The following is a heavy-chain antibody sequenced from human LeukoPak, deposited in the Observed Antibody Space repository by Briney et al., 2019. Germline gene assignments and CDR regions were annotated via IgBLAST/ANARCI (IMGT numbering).Heavy chain of an antibody. CDR2: IYHSGST. J-gene: IGHJ4*02. CDR3: ARVRGKLPPDY. D-gene: IGHD1-7*01. V-gene: IGHV4-30-2*01. CDR1: GGSISSGGYS. Sequence: SGTLSLTCAVSGGSISSGGYSWSWLRQPPGKGLEWIGYIYHSGSTYYNPSLKSRVTISVDRSKNQFSLKLSSVSAADTAVYYCARVRGKLPPDYWGQGTLVTVSS.